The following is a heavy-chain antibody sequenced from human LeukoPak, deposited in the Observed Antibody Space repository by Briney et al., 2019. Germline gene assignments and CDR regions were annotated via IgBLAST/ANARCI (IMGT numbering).Heavy chain of an antibody. CDR2: IKENGNEQ. V-gene: IGHV3-7*01. D-gene: IGHD1-14*01. CDR1: GFSFSSFW. Sequence: GGSLRLSCAASGFSFSSFWMSWVRQAPGKGPEWVAHIKENGNEQYYADSVKGRFTISRDNAQKSLWLQMNSLRVEDTAVYYCARGPGDSDASDIWGQGTMVTVSS. CDR3: ARGPGDSDASDI. J-gene: IGHJ3*02.